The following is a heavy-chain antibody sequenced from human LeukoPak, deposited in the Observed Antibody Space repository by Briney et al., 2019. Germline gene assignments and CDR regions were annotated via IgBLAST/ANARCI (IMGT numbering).Heavy chain of an antibody. V-gene: IGHV3-53*01. CDR2: IYSGGST. CDR1: GFTVSSNY. Sequence: GGSLRLSCAASGFTVSSNYMSWVRQAPGKGLEWVSVIYSGGSTYYADSVKGRFTISRDNSKNTLYLQMNSLRAEDTAVYYCAKDRGYSYGYEYYFDYWGQGTLVTVSS. J-gene: IGHJ4*02. CDR3: AKDRGYSYGYEYYFDY. D-gene: IGHD5-18*01.